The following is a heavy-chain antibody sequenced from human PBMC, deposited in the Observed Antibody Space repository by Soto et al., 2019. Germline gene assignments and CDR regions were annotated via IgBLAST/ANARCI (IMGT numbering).Heavy chain of an antibody. Sequence: SDTLSLTCAVYGGSFSGYYWSWIRQPPGKGLEWIGEINHSGSTNYNPSLKSRVTISVDTSKNQFSLKLSSVTAADTAVYYCARGFGITGSNWFDPWGQGTLVTVSS. CDR1: GGSFSGYY. CDR2: INHSGST. V-gene: IGHV4-34*01. D-gene: IGHD3-16*01. CDR3: ARGFGITGSNWFDP. J-gene: IGHJ5*02.